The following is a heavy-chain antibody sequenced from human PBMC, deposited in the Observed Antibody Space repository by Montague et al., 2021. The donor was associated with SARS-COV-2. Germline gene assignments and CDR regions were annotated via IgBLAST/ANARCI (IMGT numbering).Heavy chain of an antibody. Sequence: SETLSLTCTVSGGSFNNYFWSWIRQPPGKGLEWVGYISDSGSTKYNPSLQSRVTISVDTARNQFSLKLLSVTAADTAFYYCARVDRSGRREYWGQGILVSVSS. V-gene: IGHV4-59*08. CDR3: ARVDRSGRREY. CDR2: ISDSGST. D-gene: IGHD3-22*01. CDR1: GGSFNNYF. J-gene: IGHJ4*02.